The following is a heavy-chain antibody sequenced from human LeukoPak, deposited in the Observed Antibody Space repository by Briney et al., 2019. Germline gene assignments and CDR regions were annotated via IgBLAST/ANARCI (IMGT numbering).Heavy chain of an antibody. J-gene: IGHJ6*03. V-gene: IGHV1-18*01. CDR2: ISTINGNA. Sequence: ASVKVSCKASGYTFNDYGISWVRQAPGQGLEWMGWISTINGNAKYAQNFQGRVTMTTDTSTSTAHMELKSLRSDDTAVYYCARGRYCSGGNCWAIYYYYMDVWGKGTTVTVSS. CDR3: ARGRYCSGGNCWAIYYYYMDV. CDR1: GYTFNDYG. D-gene: IGHD2-15*01.